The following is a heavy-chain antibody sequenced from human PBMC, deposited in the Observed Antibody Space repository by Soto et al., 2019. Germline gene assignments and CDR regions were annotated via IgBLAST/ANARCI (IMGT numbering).Heavy chain of an antibody. J-gene: IGHJ5*02. CDR1: GYSFTSYW. Sequence: GESLKISCKGSGYSFTSYWIGWVRQIPGKGLEWMGIIYPGDSDTRYSPSFQGQVTISADKSISTAYLQWSSLKASDTAMYYCARSHYDFWSGYYSNWFDPWGQGTLVTVSS. CDR2: IYPGDSDT. V-gene: IGHV5-51*01. CDR3: ARSHYDFWSGYYSNWFDP. D-gene: IGHD3-3*01.